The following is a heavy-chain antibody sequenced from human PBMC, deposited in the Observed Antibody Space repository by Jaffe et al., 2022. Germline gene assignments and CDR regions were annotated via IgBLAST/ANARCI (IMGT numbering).Heavy chain of an antibody. V-gene: IGHV3-30*02. D-gene: IGHD3-10*01. CDR1: GFTFSSYG. CDR3: AKDLRVFPIGVRGNWFDP. J-gene: IGHJ5*02. Sequence: QVQLVESGGGVVQPGGSLRLSCAASGFTFSSYGMHWVRQAPGKGLEWVAFIRYDGSNKYYADSVKGRFTISRDNSKNTLYLQMNSLRAEDTAVYYCAKDLRVFPIGVRGNWFDPWGQGTLVTVSS. CDR2: IRYDGSNK.